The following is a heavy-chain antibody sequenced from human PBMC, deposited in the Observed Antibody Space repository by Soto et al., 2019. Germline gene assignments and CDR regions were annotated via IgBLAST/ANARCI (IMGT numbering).Heavy chain of an antibody. Sequence: SETLSLTCAVYGGPFSGYYWSWIRQPPGKGLEWIGEINHSGSTNYNPSLKSRVTISVDTSKNQFSLKLSSVTAADTAVYYCARERTHYDFWSGYLDAFDIWGQATMVTVS. CDR1: GGPFSGYY. CDR3: ARERTHYDFWSGYLDAFDI. V-gene: IGHV4-34*01. CDR2: INHSGST. J-gene: IGHJ3*02. D-gene: IGHD3-3*01.